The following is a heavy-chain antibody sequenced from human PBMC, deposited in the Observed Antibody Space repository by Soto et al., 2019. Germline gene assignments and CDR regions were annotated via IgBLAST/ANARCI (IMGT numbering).Heavy chain of an antibody. D-gene: IGHD1-26*01. CDR2: INPSGST. CDR3: ARGREGGGAS. V-gene: IGHV4-34*01. J-gene: IGHJ5*02. CDR1: GGSFSGNY. Sequence: QVQLQQWGAGLLKPSETLSLTCGVYGGSFSGNYWSWIRQPPGEGLEWIGEINPSGSTNYSPSLKRRASMSADTSKNQFSLKLSSVIAADTAVYYCARGREGGGASWGQGTLVTVSS.